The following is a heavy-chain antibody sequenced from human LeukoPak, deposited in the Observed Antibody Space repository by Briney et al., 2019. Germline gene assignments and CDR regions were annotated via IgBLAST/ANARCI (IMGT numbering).Heavy chain of an antibody. Sequence: GGSLRLSCVASGFNLNSRWMDWVRQAPGKGLEWVANIKEDGSEKNYADSVKGRFSISRDNAENSLYLQMNSLRVEDTAVYYCAKDKEDIVMMVDVLSGYYFDHWGQGTLVTVSS. D-gene: IGHD2-8*01. CDR2: IKEDGSEK. V-gene: IGHV3-7*01. J-gene: IGHJ4*02. CDR3: AKDKEDIVMMVDVLSGYYFDH. CDR1: GFNLNSRW.